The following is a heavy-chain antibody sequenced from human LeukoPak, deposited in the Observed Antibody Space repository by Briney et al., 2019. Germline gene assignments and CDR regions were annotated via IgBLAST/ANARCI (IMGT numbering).Heavy chain of an antibody. Sequence: GRSLRLSCAASGFTFSSDWMSWVRQAPGKGLEWVANIKQDGSEKYYVDSVKGRFTISRDNAKNSLYLQMSSLRAEDTAVYYCARVRDGYKPPKLSSYYYMDVWGKGTTVTISS. J-gene: IGHJ6*03. CDR1: GFTFSSDW. V-gene: IGHV3-7*01. D-gene: IGHD5-24*01. CDR3: ARVRDGYKPPKLSSYYYMDV. CDR2: IKQDGSEK.